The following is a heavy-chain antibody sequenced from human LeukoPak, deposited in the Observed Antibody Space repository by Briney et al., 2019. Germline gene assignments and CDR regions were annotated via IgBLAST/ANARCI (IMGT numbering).Heavy chain of an antibody. Sequence: GGSLRLSCAASGFTVSSTYMSWVRQAPGKGLEWVSVIYSGGRTYYADSVKGGFTISRDNSKNTLYLQMNSLRAEDTAVYYCARDRLYSSSSEDYWGQGTLVTVSS. CDR2: IYSGGRT. D-gene: IGHD6-6*01. CDR1: GFTVSSTY. CDR3: ARDRLYSSSSEDY. V-gene: IGHV3-53*01. J-gene: IGHJ4*02.